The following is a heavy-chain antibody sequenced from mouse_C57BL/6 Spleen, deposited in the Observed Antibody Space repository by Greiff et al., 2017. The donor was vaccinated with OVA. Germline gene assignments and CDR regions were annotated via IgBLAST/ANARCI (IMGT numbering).Heavy chain of an antibody. D-gene: IGHD2-14*01. CDR1: GYAFSSSW. J-gene: IGHJ4*01. Sequence: VQLQQSGPELVKPGASVSISCKASGYAFSSSWMNWVKQRPGKGLEWIGRIYPGDGDTNYNGKLKGKATLTADKSSSTAYMQLSSLTSEDSAVYFCAREGRRGDDAMDYWGQGTSVTVSS. CDR2: IYPGDGDT. CDR3: AREGRRGDDAMDY. V-gene: IGHV1-82*01.